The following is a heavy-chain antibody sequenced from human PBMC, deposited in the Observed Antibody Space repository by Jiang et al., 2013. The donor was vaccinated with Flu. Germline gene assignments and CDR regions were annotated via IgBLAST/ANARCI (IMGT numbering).Heavy chain of an antibody. CDR2: INHSGST. D-gene: IGHD3-10*01. Sequence: LLKPSETLSLTCAVYGGSFSGYYWSWIRQPPGKGLEWIGEINHSGSTNYNPSLKSRVTISVDTSKNQFSLKLSSVTAADTAVYYCAGWFGELGPPLDYYYGMDVWGPRGPRSPSPQ. CDR3: AGWFGELGPPLDYYYGMDV. J-gene: IGHJ6*01. V-gene: IGHV4-34*01. CDR1: GGSFSGYY.